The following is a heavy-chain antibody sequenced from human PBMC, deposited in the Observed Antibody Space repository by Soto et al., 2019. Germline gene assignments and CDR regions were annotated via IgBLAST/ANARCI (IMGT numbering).Heavy chain of an antibody. CDR2: ISHDGRNE. Sequence: QVQLVESGGGVVQPGRSLRLSCAASGFTFSASAMHWVRQAPGKGLEWVAVISHDGRNEYYADSVKGRFTISRDNSKNTLYLQMNSLRAEDTAVYYCARARDDDGGTSGAFDIWGQGTMVTVSS. V-gene: IGHV3-30*04. CDR3: ARARDDDGGTSGAFDI. CDR1: GFTFSASA. D-gene: IGHD4-17*01. J-gene: IGHJ3*02.